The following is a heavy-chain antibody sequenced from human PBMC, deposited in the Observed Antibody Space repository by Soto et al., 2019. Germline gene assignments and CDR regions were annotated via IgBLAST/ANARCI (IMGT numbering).Heavy chain of an antibody. CDR2: IYHTGTT. CDR3: VREMTIFGVAPGGGVYG. CDR1: GGSISTSNYS. J-gene: IGHJ6*02. V-gene: IGHV4-30-2*01. D-gene: IGHD3-3*01. Sequence: TLSLTCAVSGGSISTSNYSWSWIRQPPGRGLEWLGSIYHTGTTHYIPSLKNRLTMSLDKSKNQFSLDLTSVTAADTALYYCVREMTIFGVAPGGGVYGWGQGTTGT.